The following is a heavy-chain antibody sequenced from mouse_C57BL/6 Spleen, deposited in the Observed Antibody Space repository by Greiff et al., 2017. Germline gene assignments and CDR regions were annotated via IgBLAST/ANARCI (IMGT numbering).Heavy chain of an antibody. CDR2: IHPSDSDT. D-gene: IGHD3-3*01. CDR1: GYTFTSYW. CDR3: AIEGIFYAMDY. Sequence: QVQLKQPGAELVKPGASLKVSCKASGYTFTSYWMHWVKQRPGQGLEWIASIHPSDSDTNYNQKFKGKATLTVDKSSSTAYMQLSSLTSEDSAVYYCAIEGIFYAMDYWGQGTSVTVSS. J-gene: IGHJ4*01. V-gene: IGHV1-74*01.